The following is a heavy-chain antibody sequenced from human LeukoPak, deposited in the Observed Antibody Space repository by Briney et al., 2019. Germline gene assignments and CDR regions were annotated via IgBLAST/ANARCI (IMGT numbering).Heavy chain of an antibody. Sequence: PGGSLRLSCAASGFTFSEFWMGWVRQAPGKGLEWVANINQGGSESYYVDSVKGRFTISRDNAKKSLFLLMNSLRAEDTAVYYCTKGRSNHYWGQGTLVTVST. CDR1: GFTFSEFW. D-gene: IGHD4-11*01. CDR2: INQGGSES. V-gene: IGHV3-7*01. CDR3: TKGRSNHY. J-gene: IGHJ4*02.